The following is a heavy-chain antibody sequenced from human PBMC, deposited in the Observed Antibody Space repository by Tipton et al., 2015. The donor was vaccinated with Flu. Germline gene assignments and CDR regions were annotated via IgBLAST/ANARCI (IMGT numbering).Heavy chain of an antibody. D-gene: IGHD4-11*01. Sequence: TLSLTCAVYGGSFSGYDWSWIRQPPGEGLEWIGEISHTGNTYYNPSLTSRVTLAVDRPRNQFSLRLTSVTAADTAVYYCARRDYSNYVSEPKNWFDPWGQGTLVTVSS. V-gene: IGHV4-34*01. J-gene: IGHJ5*02. CDR3: ARRDYSNYVSEPKNWFDP. CDR2: ISHTGNT. CDR1: GGSFSGYD.